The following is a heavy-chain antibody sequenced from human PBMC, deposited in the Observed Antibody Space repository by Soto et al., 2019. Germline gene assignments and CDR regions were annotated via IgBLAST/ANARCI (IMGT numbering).Heavy chain of an antibody. D-gene: IGHD4-4*01. CDR1: GYPFSDNQ. V-gene: IGHV1-2*02. CDR3: ARKHSLDYIRWGLDP. CDR2: INPKSDNT. Sequence: ASVKVSCKASGYPFSDNQIHWLRRAPGQGLEWMGRINPKSDNTNYAQKFQGRVTMTRDTSIDTAYLELTGLTSDDTATYYCARKHSLDYIRWGLDPWGQGTLVTVSS. J-gene: IGHJ5*02.